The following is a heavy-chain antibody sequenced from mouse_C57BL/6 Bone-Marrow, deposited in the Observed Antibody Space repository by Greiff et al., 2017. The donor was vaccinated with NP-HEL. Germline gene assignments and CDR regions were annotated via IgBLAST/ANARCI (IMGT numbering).Heavy chain of an antibody. Sequence: QVQLKESGAEQARPGASVKMSCKASGYTFTSYTMHWVKQRPGQGLEWIGYINPSSGYTKYNQKFKDKATLTADKSSSTAYMQLSSLTSEDSAVYYCARSYYYGSSYGAYWGQGTLVTVSA. J-gene: IGHJ3*01. CDR2: INPSSGYT. CDR1: GYTFTSYT. CDR3: ARSYYYGSSYGAY. V-gene: IGHV1-4*01. D-gene: IGHD1-1*01.